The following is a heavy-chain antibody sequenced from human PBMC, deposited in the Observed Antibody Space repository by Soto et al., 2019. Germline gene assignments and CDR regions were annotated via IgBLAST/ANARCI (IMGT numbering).Heavy chain of an antibody. V-gene: IGHV3-30*04. CDR2: ISYDGRSK. CDR3: TRADPTVTLSVFDP. CDR1: GFIFSSYA. J-gene: IGHJ5*02. D-gene: IGHD4-17*01. Sequence: QVQLVESGGGVVQPGRSLRLSCPASGFIFSSYAMHWVRQAPGKGLEWVAVISYDGRSKYYADSVKGRFTISRDNSKNTLYLQMNSLSVEDTAVYYCTRADPTVTLSVFDPWGQGTLVTVSS.